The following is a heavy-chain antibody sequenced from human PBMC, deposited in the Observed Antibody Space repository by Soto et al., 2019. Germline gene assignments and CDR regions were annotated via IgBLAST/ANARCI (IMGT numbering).Heavy chain of an antibody. CDR2: ISYDGSNK. CDR1: GFTFSSYA. V-gene: IGHV3-30-3*01. D-gene: IGHD3-10*01. Sequence: GGSLRLSCAASGFTFSSYAMHWVRQAPGKGLEWVAVISYDGSNKYYADSVKGRFTISRDNSKNTLYLQMNSLRAEDTAVYYCARDKNTYYYGSGSDYWGQGTLVTVPS. CDR3: ARDKNTYYYGSGSDY. J-gene: IGHJ4*02.